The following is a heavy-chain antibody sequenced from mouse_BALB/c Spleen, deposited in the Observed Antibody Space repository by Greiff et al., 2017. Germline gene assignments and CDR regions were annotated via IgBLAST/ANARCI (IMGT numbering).Heavy chain of an antibody. CDR3: ARSGRYDPPFAY. Sequence: VQLQQPGAELVKPGAPVKLSCKASGYTFTSYWMNWVKQRPGRGLEWIGRIDPSDSETHYNQKFKDKATLTVDKSSSTAYIQLSSLTSEDSAVYYCARSGRYDPPFAYWGQGTLVTVSA. J-gene: IGHJ3*01. CDR2: IDPSDSET. CDR1: GYTFTSYW. V-gene: IGHV1-69*02. D-gene: IGHD2-14*01.